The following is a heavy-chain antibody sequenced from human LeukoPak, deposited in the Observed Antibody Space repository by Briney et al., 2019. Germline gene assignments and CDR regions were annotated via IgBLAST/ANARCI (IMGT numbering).Heavy chain of an antibody. Sequence: GGSLRLSCAASGFTFSSYAMHWVRQAPGKGLEWVAVISYDGSNKYYADSVKGRFTISRDNSKNTLYLQMNSLRAEDTAVYYCARRPDFDYWGQGTLVTVSS. CDR1: GFTFSSYA. CDR2: ISYDGSNK. D-gene: IGHD1-14*01. CDR3: ARRPDFDY. J-gene: IGHJ4*02. V-gene: IGHV3-30-3*01.